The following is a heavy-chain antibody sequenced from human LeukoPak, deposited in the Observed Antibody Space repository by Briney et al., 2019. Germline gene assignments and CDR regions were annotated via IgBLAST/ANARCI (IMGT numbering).Heavy chain of an antibody. D-gene: IGHD1-26*01. CDR1: GYSFSGYY. CDR2: IKPNGGDT. V-gene: IGHV1-2*02. J-gene: IGHJ4*02. CDR3: ARGDEWELAVDF. Sequence: GASVKVSCKASGYSFSGYYINWVRQAPGQGLECMGWIKPNGGDTNYPQKFRGRITMTRDTSISTVYMELKSLTSDDTAVYYCARGDEWELAVDFWGQGTLITVSS.